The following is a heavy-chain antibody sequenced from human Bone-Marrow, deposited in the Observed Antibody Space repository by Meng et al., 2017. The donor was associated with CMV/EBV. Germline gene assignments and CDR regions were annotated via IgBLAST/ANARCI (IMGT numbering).Heavy chain of an antibody. V-gene: IGHV3-7*01. Sequence: GGSLRLSCAASGFTFSSYRMSWVRQAPGKGLEWVANIKQDGSEKYYVDSVKGRFTISRDNAKNSLYLQMNSLRAEDTAVYYCARETFYCSSTSCYPDYWGQGTLVTVSS. J-gene: IGHJ4*02. CDR2: IKQDGSEK. D-gene: IGHD2-2*01. CDR1: GFTFSSYR. CDR3: ARETFYCSSTSCYPDY.